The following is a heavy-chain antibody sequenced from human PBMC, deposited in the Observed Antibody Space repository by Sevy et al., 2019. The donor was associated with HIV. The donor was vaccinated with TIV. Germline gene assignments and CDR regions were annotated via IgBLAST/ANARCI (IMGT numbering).Heavy chain of an antibody. D-gene: IGHD3-22*01. CDR3: VRGHPHTIYYESSFDF. CDR1: GFTLNDVY. V-gene: IGHV3-11*01. J-gene: IGHJ4*02. CDR2: MSTSGYDI. Sequence: GGSLRLSCAASGFTLNDVYMNWIRQVPGKGLQWISYMSTSGYDIFHADSVKGRFIMSRDNAKNSLFLQMNRLRAEDTAVYYCVRGHPHTIYYESSFDFWGPGTLVTVSS.